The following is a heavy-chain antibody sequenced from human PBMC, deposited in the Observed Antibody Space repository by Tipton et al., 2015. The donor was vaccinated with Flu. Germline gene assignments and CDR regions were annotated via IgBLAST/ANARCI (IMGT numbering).Heavy chain of an antibody. CDR3: AKVSYGSGSFYSPGVDTFDV. V-gene: IGHV4-39*07. Sequence: LRLSCTVSGSSINSSSYYWAWIRQPPGKGLEWFGSMYSSGSTYYNPSLKSRVTISIDTSKNQFSLKLNSVTAADTAVYYCAKVSYGSGSFYSPGVDTFDVWGQGTMVTVSS. CDR2: MYSSGST. CDR1: GSSINSSSYY. J-gene: IGHJ3*01. D-gene: IGHD3-10*01.